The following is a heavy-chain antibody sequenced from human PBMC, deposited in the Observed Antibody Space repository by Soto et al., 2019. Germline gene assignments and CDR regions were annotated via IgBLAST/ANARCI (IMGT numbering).Heavy chain of an antibody. CDR3: ARRAVAGTGGAFDI. CDR1: GYTFTGYY. J-gene: IGHJ3*02. D-gene: IGHD6-19*01. V-gene: IGHV1-2*04. Sequence: ASVKVSCTASGYTFTGYYMHWVRQAPGQGLEWMGWINPNSGGTNYAQKFQGWVTMTRDTSISTAYMELSRLRSDDTAVYYCARRAVAGTGGAFDIWGQGTMVTVSS. CDR2: INPNSGGT.